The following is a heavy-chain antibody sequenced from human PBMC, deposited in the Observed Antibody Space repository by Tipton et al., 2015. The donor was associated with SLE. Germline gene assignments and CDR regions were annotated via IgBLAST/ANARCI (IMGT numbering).Heavy chain of an antibody. CDR2: IYYSGST. CDR1: GGSISSSSYY. CDR3: ALRPGGGSYYGAFDT. Sequence: TLSLTCTVSGGSISSSSYYWGWIRQPPGKGLEWIGSIYYSGSTYYNPSLKGRVTISVDTSKNQFSLKLSSVTAADTAVYYCALRPGGGSYYGAFDTWGQGTMVTVSS. J-gene: IGHJ3*02. D-gene: IGHD1-26*01. V-gene: IGHV4-39*01.